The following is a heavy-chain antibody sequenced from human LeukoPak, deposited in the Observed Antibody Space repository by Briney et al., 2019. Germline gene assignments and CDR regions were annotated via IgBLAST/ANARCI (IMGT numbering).Heavy chain of an antibody. J-gene: IGHJ4*02. CDR1: GGPFSGYF. Sequence: PSETLSLTCAVSGGPFSGYFWSWIRQSSGKGLEWIGEIHNSGTTNYNPSLNSRVTISEDTSKNQFYLNLSSVTTADTAVYYCARRYYYNLGSFPFDFWGQGTLVTVSS. V-gene: IGHV4-34*01. D-gene: IGHD3-10*01. CDR2: IHNSGTT. CDR3: ARRYYYNLGSFPFDF.